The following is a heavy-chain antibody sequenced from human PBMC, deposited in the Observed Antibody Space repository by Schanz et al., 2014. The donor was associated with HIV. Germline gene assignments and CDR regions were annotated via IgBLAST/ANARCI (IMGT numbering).Heavy chain of an antibody. CDR2: INPSGVTT. CDR1: GFTLTDHY. J-gene: IGHJ5*02. CDR3: ARRGPIAAIDFSLDP. Sequence: QVQLVQSGAEVKRPGASVKVSCRTSGFTLTDHYIHWVRQAPGQGLEWMGIINPSGVTTAFAQKFQGRLTLTRDTSTNTVYMELTSLRSDDTAVYYCARRGPIAAIDFSLDPWGQGTLVTVSS. V-gene: IGHV1-46*01. D-gene: IGHD6-13*01.